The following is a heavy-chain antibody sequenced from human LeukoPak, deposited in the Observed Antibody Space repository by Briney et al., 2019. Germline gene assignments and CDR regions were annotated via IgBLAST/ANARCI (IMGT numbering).Heavy chain of an antibody. CDR2: IYYTANT. V-gene: IGHV4-39*07. Sequence: PSETLSLTCYVSGGSIGRSSCYWGWLRQRPGKGLGWNGNIYYTANTNYYPSRKSRVTISADTSKSQFSLKLSSVTAADTAVYYCARVAAETVDYWGQGTLVTVSS. J-gene: IGHJ4*02. CDR1: GGSIGRSSCY. D-gene: IGHD2-15*01. CDR3: ARVAAETVDY.